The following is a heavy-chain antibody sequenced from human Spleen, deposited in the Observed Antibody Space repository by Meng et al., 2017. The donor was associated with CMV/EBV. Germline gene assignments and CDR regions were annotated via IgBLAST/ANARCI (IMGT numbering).Heavy chain of an antibody. D-gene: IGHD2-15*01. J-gene: IGHJ6*02. Sequence: SETLSLTCTVSGGSISSSSYYWGWIRQPPGKGLEWIGSVYYSGSTYYNPSLKSRVTISVDTSKTQFSLKLSSVTAADTAVYYCARELGDCSGTRCYYFYYYGMDVWGHGTTVTVSS. CDR1: GGSISSSSYY. V-gene: IGHV4-39*07. CDR2: VYYSGST. CDR3: ARELGDCSGTRCYYFYYYGMDV.